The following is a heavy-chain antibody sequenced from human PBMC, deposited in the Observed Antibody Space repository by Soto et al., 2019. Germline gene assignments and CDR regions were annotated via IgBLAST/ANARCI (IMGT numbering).Heavy chain of an antibody. CDR3: ARGNHRWLQLWYFDR. CDR1: GGTFSSYT. V-gene: IGHV1-69*12. J-gene: IGHJ2*01. Sequence: QVQLVQSGAEVKKPGSSVTVSCKASGGTFSSYTISWVRQAPGQGLEWMGGIIPIFGTANYAQKFQGRVTITADESTSTAYMELSSLRYEDTAVYYCARGNHRWLQLWYFDRWGRCTLVTVSS. D-gene: IGHD5-12*01. CDR2: IIPIFGTA.